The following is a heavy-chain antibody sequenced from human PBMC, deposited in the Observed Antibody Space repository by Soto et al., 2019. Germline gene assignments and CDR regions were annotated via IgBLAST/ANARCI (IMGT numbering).Heavy chain of an antibody. V-gene: IGHV3-30-3*01. J-gene: IGHJ4*02. CDR2: ISYDGTNK. D-gene: IGHD2-21*02. CDR1: GFTFSSYV. Sequence: QVHLVESGGGVVQPGGSLRPSWAAPGFTFSSYVMHWVRQAPGKGLEWVALISYDGTNKYYADSVKGRFTISRDNSKNTLYLQMNSLRAEDTAVYYCARDLPAYCGDDCSGYWGQGTLVTVSS. CDR3: ARDLPAYCGDDCSGY.